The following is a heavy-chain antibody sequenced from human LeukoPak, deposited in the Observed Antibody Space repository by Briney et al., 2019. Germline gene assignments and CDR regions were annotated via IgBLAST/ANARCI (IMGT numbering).Heavy chain of an antibody. J-gene: IGHJ6*04. V-gene: IGHV3-30-3*01. D-gene: IGHD3-22*01. CDR1: GFTFSSYA. CDR2: ISYDGSNK. CDR3: ARDSGRSSVKYYYGMDV. Sequence: GRSLRLSCAASGFTFSSYAMHWVRQAPGKGLEWVAVISYDGSNKYYADSVKGRFTISRDNSKNTLYLQMNSLRAEDTAVYYCARDSGRSSVKYYYGMDVWGKGTTVTVSS.